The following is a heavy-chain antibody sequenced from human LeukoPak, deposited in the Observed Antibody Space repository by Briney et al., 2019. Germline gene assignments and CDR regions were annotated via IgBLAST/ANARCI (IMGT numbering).Heavy chain of an antibody. V-gene: IGHV1-18*04. CDR1: GYTFTSYG. Sequence: ASVKLSCKASGYTFTSYGISWVRQAPGQGLERMGWTTAYNGNTTYAQKLQGRVTMTTDTSTSTAYMKLSSLRSDDTAVYYCAKSAAYYYDSSGPGDYWGQGTLVTVSS. D-gene: IGHD3-22*01. J-gene: IGHJ4*02. CDR2: TTAYNGNT. CDR3: AKSAAYYYDSSGPGDY.